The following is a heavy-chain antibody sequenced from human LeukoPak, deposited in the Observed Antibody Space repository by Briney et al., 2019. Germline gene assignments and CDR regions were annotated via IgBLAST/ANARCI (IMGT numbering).Heavy chain of an antibody. D-gene: IGHD6-13*01. Sequence: ASVKVSCKASGGTFTSYTISWVRQAPGQGLEWMGRIIPILGIANYAQKFQGRVTITADKSTSTAYMELSSRRSEDTAVYYCATDHGSSWYYYYGMDVWGQGTTVTVSS. CDR3: ATDHGSSWYYYYGMDV. V-gene: IGHV1-69*04. J-gene: IGHJ6*02. CDR1: GGTFTSYT. CDR2: IIPILGIA.